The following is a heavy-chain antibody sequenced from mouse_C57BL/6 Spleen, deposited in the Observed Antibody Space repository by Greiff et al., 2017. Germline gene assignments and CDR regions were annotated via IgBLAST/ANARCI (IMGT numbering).Heavy chain of an antibody. CDR3: ARGGYDYDGGSAYYAMDY. Sequence: EVQLQESGPELVKPGASVKISCKASGYSFTGYYMHWVKQSHGNILDWIGYIYPYNGVSSYNQKFKGKATLTVDKSSSTAYMELRSLTSEDSAVYYCARGGYDYDGGSAYYAMDYWGQGTSVTVSS. J-gene: IGHJ4*01. CDR1: GYSFTGYY. CDR2: IYPYNGVS. V-gene: IGHV1-31*01. D-gene: IGHD2-4*01.